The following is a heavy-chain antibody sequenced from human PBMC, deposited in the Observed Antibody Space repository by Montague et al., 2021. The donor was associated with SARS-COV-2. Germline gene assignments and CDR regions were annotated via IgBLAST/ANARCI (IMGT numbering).Heavy chain of an antibody. Sequence: QSGAEVKKPGESLKISCKVSGYTLTELSMHWVRQAPGKGLEWMGGFDPGDGETIYAQKFQGRVTMTEDTSTDTAYMELSSLRSEDTAVYYCATNSGIVVVPAAMRYYYGMDVWGQGTTVTVSS. V-gene: IGHV1-24*01. CDR2: FDPGDGET. CDR3: ATNSGIVVVPAAMRYYYGMDV. J-gene: IGHJ6*02. D-gene: IGHD2-2*01. CDR1: GYTLTELS.